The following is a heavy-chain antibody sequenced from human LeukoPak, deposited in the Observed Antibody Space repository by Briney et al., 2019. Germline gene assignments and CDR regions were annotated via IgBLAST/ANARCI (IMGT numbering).Heavy chain of an antibody. J-gene: IGHJ4*02. V-gene: IGHV3-33*08. Sequence: GGSLRLSCAGSGFTFSNYGMHWVRQAPGKGLEWVAVIWYDGSNEHYVDSVKGRFTISRDNSKNTLSLQMNSLRAEDTAVYYCARVHYYDGSGYSAVFDYWGQGSLVTVSS. CDR3: ARVHYYDGSGYSAVFDY. CDR2: IWYDGSNE. CDR1: GFTFSNYG. D-gene: IGHD3-22*01.